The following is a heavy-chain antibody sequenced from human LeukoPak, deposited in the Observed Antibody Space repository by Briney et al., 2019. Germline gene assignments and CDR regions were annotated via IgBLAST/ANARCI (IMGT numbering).Heavy chain of an antibody. CDR3: ARGRQWLRLPFDY. J-gene: IGHJ4*02. CDR1: GGSISSSNYY. D-gene: IGHD5-12*01. V-gene: IGHV4-39*07. Sequence: PSETLSLTCTVSGGSISSSNYYWGWIRQPPGKGLEWIGEINHSGSTNYNPSLKSRVTISVDTSKNQFSLKLSSVTAADTAVYYCARGRQWLRLPFDYWGQGTLVTVSS. CDR2: INHSGST.